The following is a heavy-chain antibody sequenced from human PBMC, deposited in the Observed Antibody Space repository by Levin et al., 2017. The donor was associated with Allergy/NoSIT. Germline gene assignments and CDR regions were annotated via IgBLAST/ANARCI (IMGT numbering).Heavy chain of an antibody. CDR1: GYTFTNYG. CDR3: AREAAATVGWVSDY. CDR2: ISAYNGDA. V-gene: IGHV1-18*01. Sequence: ASVKVSCKASGYTFTNYGITWVRQAPGQGLEWMGWISAYNGDANYAQKLQGRVTLTTDTSASTAYMELRSLRSDDTAVYYCAREAAATVGWVSDYWGQGTLVTVSS. J-gene: IGHJ4*02. D-gene: IGHD2-15*01.